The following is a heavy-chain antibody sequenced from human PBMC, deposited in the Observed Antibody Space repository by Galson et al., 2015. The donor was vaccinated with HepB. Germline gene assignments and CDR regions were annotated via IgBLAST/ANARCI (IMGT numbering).Heavy chain of an antibody. D-gene: IGHD3-22*01. J-gene: IGHJ4*02. V-gene: IGHV1-18*01. CDR2: ISAYNGNT. CDR3: ARDGDVDYYDSSGSRGVH. CDR1: GYTFTSYG. Sequence: SVKVSCKASGYTFTSYGISWVRQAPGQGLEWMGWISAYNGNTNYAQKLQGRVTMTTDTSTSTAYMGLRSLRSDDTAVYYCARDGDVDYYDSSGSRGVHWGQGTLVTVSS.